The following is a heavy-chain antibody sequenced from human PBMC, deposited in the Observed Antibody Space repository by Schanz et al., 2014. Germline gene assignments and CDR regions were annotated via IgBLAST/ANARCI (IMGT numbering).Heavy chain of an antibody. CDR2: INPNSGDT. CDR1: GYTFTDFY. D-gene: IGHD1-26*01. V-gene: IGHV1-2*02. J-gene: IGHJ6*02. CDR3: AGDFNLPILVGARRDYYYAMDV. Sequence: QVQLVQSGAEVKKPGASVKLSCKASGYTFTDFYIHWVRQAPGQGLEWVGWINPNSGDTNHAQKFQGSVTMTTATSSRTAYMTVSMLRSDDTAVYYCAGDFNLPILVGARRDYYYAMDVWGQGTTVTVSS.